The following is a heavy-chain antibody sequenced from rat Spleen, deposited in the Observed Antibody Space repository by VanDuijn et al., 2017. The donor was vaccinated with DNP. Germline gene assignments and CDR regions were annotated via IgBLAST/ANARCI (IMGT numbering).Heavy chain of an antibody. D-gene: IGHD1-7*01. CDR3: ARMGISLDY. CDR1: GFTFSNYD. J-gene: IGHJ2*01. CDR2: ISPSGGST. Sequence: EVQLVESGGGLVQPGRSLKLSCAASGFTFSNYDMAWVRQAPTKGLEWVASISPSGGSTYYRDSVKGRCTVSRDNAKSTLYLQMDSLRSEDTATYYCARMGISLDYWGQGVMVTVSS. V-gene: IGHV5-25*01.